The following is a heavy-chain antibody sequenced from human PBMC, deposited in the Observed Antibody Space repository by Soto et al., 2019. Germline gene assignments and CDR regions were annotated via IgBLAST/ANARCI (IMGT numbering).Heavy chain of an antibody. Sequence: PGGSLRLSCAASGFTFSSYGMSWVRQAPGKGLEWVSAISGSGGSTKYADSVKGRFTISRDNSENTLFLQMNILRAEDTAVYHCAKTSTGWFPTRWLDPWGLGSLVTVSS. CDR1: GFTFSSYG. CDR3: AKTSTGWFPTRWLDP. D-gene: IGHD6-19*01. J-gene: IGHJ5*02. CDR2: ISGSGGST. V-gene: IGHV3-23*01.